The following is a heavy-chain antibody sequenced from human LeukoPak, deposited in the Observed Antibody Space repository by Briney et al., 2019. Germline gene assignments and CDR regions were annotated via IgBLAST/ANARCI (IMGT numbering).Heavy chain of an antibody. CDR1: GFTFSSYD. CDR3: ARRAGGYPAVAGGGIVY. CDR2: ISYDGSDE. D-gene: IGHD6-19*01. J-gene: IGHJ4*02. Sequence: GGSLSLSCAASGFTFSSYDIHWVRQAPGKGLEWEAVISYDGSDEYYADSVKGRFTISRDNSKNTLYLQMNSLRAEDTAVYYCARRAGGYPAVAGGGIVYWGQGTLVTVSS. V-gene: IGHV3-30-3*01.